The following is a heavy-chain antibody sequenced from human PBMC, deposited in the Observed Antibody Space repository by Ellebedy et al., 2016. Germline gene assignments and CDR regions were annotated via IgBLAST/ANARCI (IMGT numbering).Heavy chain of an antibody. Sequence: GGSLRLXXEASGFTFSSYAMSWVRQAPGKGLEWVSAISDSGGTTYYADSVKGRFTISRDSSKNTLYLQMNSLRAEDTAVYYCAKKDLDSRVGAFKIWGQGTLVTVSS. V-gene: IGHV3-23*01. J-gene: IGHJ3*02. CDR3: AKKDLDSRVGAFKI. D-gene: IGHD3-22*01. CDR1: GFTFSSYA. CDR2: ISDSGGTT.